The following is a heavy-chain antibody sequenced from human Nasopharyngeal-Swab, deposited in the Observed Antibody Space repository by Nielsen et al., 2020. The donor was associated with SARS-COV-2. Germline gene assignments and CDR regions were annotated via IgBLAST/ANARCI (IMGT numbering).Heavy chain of an antibody. D-gene: IGHD1-26*01. CDR1: GGSFSGYY. J-gene: IGHJ4*02. CDR2: INHSGST. Sequence: GSLRLSCAVYGGSFSGYYWSWIRQPPGKGLEWIGEINHSGSTNYNPSLKSRVTISVDTSKNQFSLKLSSVTAADTAVYYCARDRHSGSDYHFDYWGQGILVIVSS. V-gene: IGHV4-34*01. CDR3: ARDRHSGSDYHFDY.